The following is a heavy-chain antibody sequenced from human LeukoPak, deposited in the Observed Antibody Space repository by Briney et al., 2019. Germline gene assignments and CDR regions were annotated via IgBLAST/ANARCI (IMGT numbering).Heavy chain of an antibody. J-gene: IGHJ4*02. Sequence: GRSMRLSCAASGFTFSSYGMHWVRQAPGKGLEWVAVISYDGSNKYYADSVKGRFTISRDNSKNTLYLQMNSLRAEDTAVYYCASAEGATVTTGYWGQGTLVTVSS. CDR1: GFTFSSYG. D-gene: IGHD4-17*01. CDR2: ISYDGSNK. V-gene: IGHV3-30*03. CDR3: ASAEGATVTTGY.